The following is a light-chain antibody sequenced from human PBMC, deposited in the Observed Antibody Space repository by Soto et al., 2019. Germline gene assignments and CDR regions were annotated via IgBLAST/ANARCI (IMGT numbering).Light chain of an antibody. Sequence: QPVLTQPPSASGTPGQRVTISCSGSSSNIGSNTVNWYQQLPGTAPKLLIYSNNQRPSGVPDRFSGSKSGTSASLAISGLQSEDEADYYCAAWDDSLVFGGGTQLTVL. V-gene: IGLV1-44*01. CDR2: SNN. J-gene: IGLJ3*02. CDR1: SSNIGSNT. CDR3: AAWDDSLV.